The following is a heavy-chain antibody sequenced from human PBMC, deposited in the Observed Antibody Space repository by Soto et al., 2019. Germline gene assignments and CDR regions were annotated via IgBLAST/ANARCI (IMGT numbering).Heavy chain of an antibody. CDR3: ARQFFRYFDWNLYYYYYYGMDV. CDR1: GGSISSSDCY. J-gene: IGHJ6*02. CDR2: IYYSGST. V-gene: IGHV4-39*01. Sequence: PSETLSLTCTVSGGSISSSDCYWGWIRQPPGKGLGWIGTIYYSGSTYYNPSLKSRVTISVDTSKNQFSLKLSSVTAADTAVYYCARQFFRYFDWNLYYYYYYGMDVWGQGTTVTVSS. D-gene: IGHD3-9*01.